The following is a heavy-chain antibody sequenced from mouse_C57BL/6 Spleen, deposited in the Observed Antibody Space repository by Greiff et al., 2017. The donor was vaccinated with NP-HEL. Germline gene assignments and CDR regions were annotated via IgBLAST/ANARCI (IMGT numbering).Heavy chain of an antibody. CDR2: ISDGGSYT. D-gene: IGHD1-1*01. Sequence: EVQVVESGGGLVKPGGSLKLSCAASGFTFSSYAMSWVRQTPEKRLEWVATISDGGSYTYYPDNVKGRFTISRDNAKNNLYLQMSHLKSEDTAMYYCARYYGSSEGYFDYWGQGTTLTVSS. CDR3: ARYYGSSEGYFDY. V-gene: IGHV5-4*01. CDR1: GFTFSSYA. J-gene: IGHJ2*01.